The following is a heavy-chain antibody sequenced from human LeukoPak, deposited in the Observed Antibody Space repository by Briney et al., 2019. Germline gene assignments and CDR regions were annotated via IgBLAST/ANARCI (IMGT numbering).Heavy chain of an antibody. V-gene: IGHV1-2*02. D-gene: IGHD3-16*01. J-gene: IGHJ5*02. Sequence: GASVKVSCKASGYTFTGYYMHWVRQAPGQGLEWMGWINPNSGGTNYAQKFQGRVTMTRDTSISTTYMELSSVRSDDTAVYYCAIELGGVYGGAGWFDPWGQGTLVTVSS. CDR2: INPNSGGT. CDR1: GYTFTGYY. CDR3: AIELGGVYGGAGWFDP.